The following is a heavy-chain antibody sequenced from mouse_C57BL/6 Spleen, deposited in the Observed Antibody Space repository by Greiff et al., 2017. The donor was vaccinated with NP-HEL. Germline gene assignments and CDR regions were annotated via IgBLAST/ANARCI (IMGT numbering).Heavy chain of an antibody. CDR3: ARKDYGYDEFAY. CDR2: INPNNGGT. Sequence: VQLQQSGPELVKPGASVKISCKASGYTFTDYYMNWVKQSHGKSLEWIGDINPNNGGTSYNQKFKGKATLTVDKSSSTAYMELRSLTSEDSAVYYCARKDYGYDEFAYRGQGTLVTVSA. J-gene: IGHJ3*01. D-gene: IGHD2-2*01. CDR1: GYTFTDYY. V-gene: IGHV1-26*01.